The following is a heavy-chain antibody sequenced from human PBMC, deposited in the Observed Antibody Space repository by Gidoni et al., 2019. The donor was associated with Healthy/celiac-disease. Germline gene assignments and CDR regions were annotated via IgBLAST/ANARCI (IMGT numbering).Heavy chain of an antibody. CDR2: IDHSGST. D-gene: IGHD2-15*01. V-gene: IGHV4-38-2*02. CDR3: ARALGISSYYYYGMDV. Sequence: QVQLQESGPGLVKPSETLSLTCTVSGYSISSGYYWGWIRQPPGKGLEWIGSIDHSGSTYYNPSLKSRVTISVDTSKNQFSLKLSSVTAADTAVYYCARALGISSYYYYGMDVWGQGTTVTVSS. CDR1: GYSISSGYY. J-gene: IGHJ6*02.